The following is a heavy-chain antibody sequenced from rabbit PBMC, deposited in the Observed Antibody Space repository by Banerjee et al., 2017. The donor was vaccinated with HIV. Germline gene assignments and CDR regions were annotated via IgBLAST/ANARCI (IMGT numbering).Heavy chain of an antibody. CDR1: GFDFSNKVV. CDR3: ARGEHFSVGFSAFAIYLAL. D-gene: IGHD6-1*01. CDR2: IDTSSVNT. Sequence: QEQLEESGGGLVKPEGSLTLTCKASGFDFSNKVVMCWVRQAPGKGLELIACIDTSSVNTADATWAKGRFTISKTSSTTVTLQMTSLTAADTATYFCARGEHFSVGFSAFAIYLALWGPGTLVTVS. V-gene: IGHV1S45*01. J-gene: IGHJ4*01.